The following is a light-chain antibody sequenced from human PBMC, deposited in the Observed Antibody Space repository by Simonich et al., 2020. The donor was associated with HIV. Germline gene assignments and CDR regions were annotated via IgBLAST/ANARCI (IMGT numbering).Light chain of an antibody. Sequence: QSVLTQPPSASGTPGQRVTISCSGSSSNIGSNYVYWYQQLPGTAPKLLIYRNSQRPSAVPDRFSGSKSGTSASLAISGLRSEDETDYYCAAWDDSLSGPVFGGGTKLTVL. V-gene: IGLV1-47*01. J-gene: IGLJ3*02. CDR1: SSNIGSNY. CDR2: RNS. CDR3: AAWDDSLSGPV.